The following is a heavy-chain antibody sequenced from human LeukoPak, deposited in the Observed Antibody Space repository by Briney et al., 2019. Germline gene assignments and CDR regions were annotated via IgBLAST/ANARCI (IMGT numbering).Heavy chain of an antibody. V-gene: IGHV3-7*01. J-gene: IGHJ5*02. CDR3: ARLVPWFDP. CDR2: IREDGSET. CDR1: GFTFGTYR. Sequence: GGSLRLSCVASGFTFGTYRMSWVRQAPGKGLEWVANIREDGSETYYADSVKGRFTISRDNTKNSIYLQMNSLRAEDTALYYWARLVPWFDPWGQGTLATVSS.